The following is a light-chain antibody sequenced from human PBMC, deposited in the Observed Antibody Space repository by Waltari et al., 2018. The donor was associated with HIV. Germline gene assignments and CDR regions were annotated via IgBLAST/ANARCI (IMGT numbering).Light chain of an antibody. CDR1: SLRSSY. J-gene: IGLJ2*01. V-gene: IGLV3-19*01. Sequence: SSELTQDPAVSVALGQTVRITCQGDSLRSSYASWYQQKPGQAPVLVISGKNNRPSGIPDRFSGSSSGNPASLTITGAQAEDEADYYCNSRDSSGNHVVFGGGTKLTVL. CDR2: GKN. CDR3: NSRDSSGNHVV.